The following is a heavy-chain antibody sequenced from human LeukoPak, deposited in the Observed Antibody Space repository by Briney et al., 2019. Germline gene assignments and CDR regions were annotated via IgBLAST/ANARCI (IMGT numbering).Heavy chain of an antibody. V-gene: IGHV1-2*02. Sequence: ASVKVSCKASGYSFTGYYMHWVRQAPGQGLEWMGWINPNSGDSNYAQRFQGRVAMTRDTSISTAYMEPSRLRSDDTAVYYCARQGISWLTHGYWGQGTLVTVSS. CDR1: GYSFTGYY. D-gene: IGHD6-13*01. CDR2: INPNSGDS. CDR3: ARQGISWLTHGY. J-gene: IGHJ4*02.